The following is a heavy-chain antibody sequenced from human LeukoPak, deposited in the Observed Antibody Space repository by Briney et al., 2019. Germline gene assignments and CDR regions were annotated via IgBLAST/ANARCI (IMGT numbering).Heavy chain of an antibody. V-gene: IGHV5-51*01. Sequence: GESLKISCKGSGYSFTSYWIGWVRQMPGKGLEWMGIIDPGDSDTRYSPSLQGQVTISADQSISTAYLQWSSLKASDTAMYYCARPREVVITSVGAFDIWGQGTMVTVSS. D-gene: IGHD3-22*01. CDR2: IDPGDSDT. J-gene: IGHJ3*02. CDR1: GYSFTSYW. CDR3: ARPREVVITSVGAFDI.